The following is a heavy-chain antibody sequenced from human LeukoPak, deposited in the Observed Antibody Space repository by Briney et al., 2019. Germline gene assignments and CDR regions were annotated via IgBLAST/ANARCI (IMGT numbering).Heavy chain of an antibody. CDR2: INHSGST. V-gene: IGHV4-34*01. Sequence: NTSETLSLTCAVYGGSFSGYYWSWIRQPPGEGLEWIGEINHSGSTNYNPSLKSRVTISVDTSKNQFSLKLSSVTAADTAVYFCARGIIVVVPAARVHNWFDGWGQGTLVTVSS. D-gene: IGHD2-2*01. CDR1: GGSFSGYY. J-gene: IGHJ5*02. CDR3: ARGIIVVVPAARVHNWFDG.